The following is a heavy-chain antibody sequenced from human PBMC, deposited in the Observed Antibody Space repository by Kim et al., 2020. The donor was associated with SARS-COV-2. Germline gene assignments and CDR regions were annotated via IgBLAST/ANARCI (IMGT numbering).Heavy chain of an antibody. CDR3: TGSIAAALWYFDL. CDR2: IYYSGST. V-gene: IGHV4-59*08. D-gene: IGHD6-13*01. Sequence: SETLSLTCTVSGGSISRYYWSWIRQPPGKGLEWIGYIYYSGSTKYNPALKSRVTISVDTSKNQFSLKLSSMTAADTAVYYCTGSIAAALWYFDLWGRGTL. CDR1: GGSISRYY. J-gene: IGHJ2*01.